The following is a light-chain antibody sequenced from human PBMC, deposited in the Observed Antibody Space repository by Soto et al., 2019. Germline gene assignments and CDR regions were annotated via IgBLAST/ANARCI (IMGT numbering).Light chain of an antibody. Sequence: DIQMTQSPSSLSASVGDRVKITCRASQSITNYLNWYQQIPGNAPKLLIYAASSLQSGVPSRFNRSGSGTDFTLTISSLQPEDFATYYCQQSYLTPFTFGPGTKVDIK. V-gene: IGKV1-39*01. CDR2: AAS. J-gene: IGKJ3*01. CDR3: QQSYLTPFT. CDR1: QSITNY.